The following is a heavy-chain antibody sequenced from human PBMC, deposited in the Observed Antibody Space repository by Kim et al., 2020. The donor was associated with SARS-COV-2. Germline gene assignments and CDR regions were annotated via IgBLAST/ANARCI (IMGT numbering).Heavy chain of an antibody. CDR3: ANSQQTSILWWWGDAFDI. J-gene: IGHJ3*02. V-gene: IGHV3-30*18. CDR2: ISYDGSNK. D-gene: IGHD2-21*01. CDR1: GFTFSSYG. Sequence: GGSLRLSCAASGFTFSSYGMHWVRQAPGKGLEWVAVISYDGSNKYYADSVKGRFTISRDNSKNTLYLQMNSLRAEDTAVYYCANSQQTSILWWWGDAFDIWGQGTMVTVSS.